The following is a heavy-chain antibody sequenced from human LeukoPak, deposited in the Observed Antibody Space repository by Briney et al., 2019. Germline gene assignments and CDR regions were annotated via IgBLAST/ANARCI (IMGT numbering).Heavy chain of an antibody. D-gene: IGHD3-10*01. CDR1: GFTFSSYW. CDR3: ARDLYYGSGTPPYSFDY. Sequence: GGSLRLSCAASGFTFSSYWMSWVRQAPGKGLEWVANIKQDRREKYYVDSMKGRFTISRDNAKNSLYLQMNSLRAEDTAVYYCARDLYYGSGTPPYSFDYWGQGTLVTVSS. V-gene: IGHV3-7*01. CDR2: IKQDRREK. J-gene: IGHJ4*02.